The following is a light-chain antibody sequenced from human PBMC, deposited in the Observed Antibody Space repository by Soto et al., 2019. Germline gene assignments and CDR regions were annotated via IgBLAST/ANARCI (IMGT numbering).Light chain of an antibody. Sequence: AIRMTQSPSSFSASTGDRVTITCRASQGISSYLAWYQQKPGKAPKLLIYAASTLQSGVPSRFRGSGSGTDFTLTISCLQSEDFATYYCQQYYSYPWTLGQGTKVDIK. CDR1: QGISSY. CDR3: QQYYSYPWT. V-gene: IGKV1-8*01. CDR2: AAS. J-gene: IGKJ1*01.